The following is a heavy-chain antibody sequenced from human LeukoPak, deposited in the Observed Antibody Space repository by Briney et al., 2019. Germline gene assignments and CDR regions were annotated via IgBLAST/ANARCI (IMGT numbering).Heavy chain of an antibody. CDR1: GGTFSSYA. V-gene: IGHV1-69*04. Sequence: SVKLSCKASGGTFSSYAISWVRQAPGQGLEWMGRIIPILGIANCAQKFQGRVTITADKSTSTAYMELSSLRSEDTAVYYCARDHGEMTTNGHYFDYWGQGTLVTVSS. J-gene: IGHJ4*02. CDR2: IIPILGIA. D-gene: IGHD5-24*01. CDR3: ARDHGEMTTNGHYFDY.